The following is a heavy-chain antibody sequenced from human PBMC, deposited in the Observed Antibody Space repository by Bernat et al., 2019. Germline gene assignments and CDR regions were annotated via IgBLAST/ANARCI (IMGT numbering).Heavy chain of an antibody. V-gene: IGHV3-30*03. CDR1: GFTFSSYG. D-gene: IGHD5-24*01. CDR2: ISYDGSNK. CDR3: ARALRWSYFDY. J-gene: IGHJ4*02. Sequence: QVQLVESGGGLVKPGGSLRLSCAASGFTFSSYGMHWVRQAPGKGLEWVAVISYDGSNKYYADSVKGRFTISRDNAKNSLYLQMNSLRAEDTAVYYCARALRWSYFDYWGQGTLVTVSS.